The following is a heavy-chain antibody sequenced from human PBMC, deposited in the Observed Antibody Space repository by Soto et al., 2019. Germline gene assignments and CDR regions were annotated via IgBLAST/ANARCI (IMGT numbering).Heavy chain of an antibody. CDR3: ARVVDSAMVPFDY. Sequence: GASVKVSCKASGYTFTAYYMHWVRQAPGQGLEWMGWINPDSGGTYYPQNFQGRVTMTRDTSITTAYMELSRLTYDDTAVYYCARVVDSAMVPFDYWGQGTPVTVSS. V-gene: IGHV1-2*02. CDR2: INPDSGGT. J-gene: IGHJ4*02. CDR1: GYTFTAYY. D-gene: IGHD5-18*01.